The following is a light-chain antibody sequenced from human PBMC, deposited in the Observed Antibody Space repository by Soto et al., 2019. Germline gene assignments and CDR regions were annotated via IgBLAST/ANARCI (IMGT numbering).Light chain of an antibody. Sequence: QSVLTQPPSVSGAPGQRVTISCTGSSSNIGAGYDVHWYQQLPGTAPKLLIYGNSNRPSGVPDRFSGSKSGTSASLAITGLQDEDEADYYCQSYDSSLSGYVFGIGTKLTVL. V-gene: IGLV1-40*01. CDR1: SSNIGAGYD. J-gene: IGLJ1*01. CDR3: QSYDSSLSGYV. CDR2: GNS.